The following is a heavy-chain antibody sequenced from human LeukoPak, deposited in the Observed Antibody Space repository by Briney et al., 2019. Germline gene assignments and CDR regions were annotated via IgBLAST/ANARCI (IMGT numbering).Heavy chain of an antibody. J-gene: IGHJ3*02. CDR1: GGSISSGSYY. Sequence: PSETLSLTCTVSGGSISSGSYYWSWIRQPAGTGLEWIGRIYTSGSTNYNPSLKSGVTKSVDTSKNQFSLKLSSVTAADTAVYYCASQLGNAFDIWGQGTMVTVSS. D-gene: IGHD2-2*01. V-gene: IGHV4-61*02. CDR3: ASQLGNAFDI. CDR2: IYTSGST.